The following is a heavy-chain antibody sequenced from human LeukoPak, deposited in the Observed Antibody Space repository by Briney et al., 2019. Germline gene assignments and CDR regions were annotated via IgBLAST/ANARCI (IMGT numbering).Heavy chain of an antibody. J-gene: IGHJ6*03. CDR2: IKQDGSEK. Sequence: SGGSLRLSCAASGFTFSSYWMSWVRQAPGKGLEWVANIKQDGSEKYYVDSVKGRFTISRDNARNSLYLQMNSLRAEDTAVYYCAREGNWNDDYYYYYYMDVWGKGTTVTVSS. V-gene: IGHV3-7*01. CDR3: AREGNWNDDYYYYYYMDV. D-gene: IGHD1-1*01. CDR1: GFTFSSYW.